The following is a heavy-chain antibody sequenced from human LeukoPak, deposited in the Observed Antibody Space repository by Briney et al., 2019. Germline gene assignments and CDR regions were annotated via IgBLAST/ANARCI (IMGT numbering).Heavy chain of an antibody. Sequence: SVKVSCKASGYIFTGYYMHWVRQAPGQGLEWMGRIIPILGIANYAQKFQGRVTITADKSTSTAYMELNSLRAEDTAVYYCARDRGLWILYFDYWGQGTLVTVSS. CDR2: IIPILGIA. CDR1: GYIFTGYY. V-gene: IGHV1-69*04. D-gene: IGHD5-18*01. J-gene: IGHJ4*02. CDR3: ARDRGLWILYFDY.